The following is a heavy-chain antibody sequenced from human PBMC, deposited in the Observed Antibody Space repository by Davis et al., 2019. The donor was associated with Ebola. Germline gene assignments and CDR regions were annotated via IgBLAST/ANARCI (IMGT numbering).Heavy chain of an antibody. CDR3: ARQFDT. Sequence: SETLSLTCIVSGGSVSSRDNSYWNWIRQSPGKGPEWIGLVYYSGNTNYNPFLKSRLTISLDTSRNQFSLKLDSVTAADTAVYYCARQFDTWGQGILVTVSS. J-gene: IGHJ4*02. D-gene: IGHD5-18*01. CDR2: VYYSGNT. CDR1: GGSVSSRDNSY. V-gene: IGHV4-61*01.